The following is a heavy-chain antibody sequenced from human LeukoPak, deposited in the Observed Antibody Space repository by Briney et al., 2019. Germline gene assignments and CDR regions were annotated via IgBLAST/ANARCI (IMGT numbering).Heavy chain of an antibody. D-gene: IGHD1-26*01. CDR1: WFSFGSYW. J-gene: IGHJ4*02. CDR3: TRGGSGTYGEFDY. CDR2: INGYGSDT. V-gene: IGHV3-74*01. Sequence: WGGPRLSRAGAWFSFGSYWVHWVRPAPGKGVGLVSRINGYGSDTSYADFVKGRFTISRDNAKNTVYLQVNSLRAEDTAVFYCTRGGSGTYGEFDYWGQGTLVTVSS.